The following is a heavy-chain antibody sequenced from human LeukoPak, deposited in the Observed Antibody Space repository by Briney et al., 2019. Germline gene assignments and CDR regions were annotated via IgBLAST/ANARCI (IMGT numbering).Heavy chain of an antibody. D-gene: IGHD1-26*01. CDR3: ARGDLSGSSRGYYYYYMDV. V-gene: IGHV4-59*01. Sequence: SETLSLTCTVSGGSISSYYWSWIRQPPGKGPEWIGYIYYSGSTNYNPSLKSRVTISVDTSKNQFSLKLSSVTAADTAVYYCARGDLSGSSRGYYYYYMDVWGKGTTVTVSS. J-gene: IGHJ6*03. CDR2: IYYSGST. CDR1: GGSISSYY.